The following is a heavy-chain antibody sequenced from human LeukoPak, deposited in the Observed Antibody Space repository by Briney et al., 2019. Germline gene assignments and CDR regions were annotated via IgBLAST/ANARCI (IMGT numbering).Heavy chain of an antibody. J-gene: IGHJ4*02. CDR3: ARHRRGPGRAAGRFDY. Sequence: SETLSFTCTVSGGSISSSSYYWGWIRQPPGKGLEWIGSIYYSGSTYYNPSLKSRVTISVDTSKNQFSLKLSSVTAADTAVYYCARHRRGPGRAAGRFDYWGQGTLVTVSS. D-gene: IGHD3-10*01. V-gene: IGHV4-39*01. CDR2: IYYSGST. CDR1: GGSISSSSYY.